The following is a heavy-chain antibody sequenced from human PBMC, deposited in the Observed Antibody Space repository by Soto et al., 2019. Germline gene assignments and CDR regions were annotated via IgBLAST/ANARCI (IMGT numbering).Heavy chain of an antibody. CDR3: VKDPSYCSGGSCYQRAVMDF. V-gene: IGHV3-30*18. D-gene: IGHD2-15*01. Sequence: GGSLRLSCAASGFTFSDYGMHWVRQAPGKGLEWVAVISYDGTTKYYPNSVRGRFTISRDNSKNTLYLQMNSLRDEDTAVYCCVKDPSYCSGGSCYQRAVMDFWGQGTKVTVSS. J-gene: IGHJ6*02. CDR1: GFTFSDYG. CDR2: ISYDGTTK.